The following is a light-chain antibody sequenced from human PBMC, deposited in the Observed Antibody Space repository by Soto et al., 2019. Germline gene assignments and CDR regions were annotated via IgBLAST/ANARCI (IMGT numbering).Light chain of an antibody. Sequence: QSVLTQPPSVSGAPGQTVTLSCAGGSSNIGAGYDVHWYQQLPGTAPKLLIYSENLRPSGVPDRFSGSKSGTSASLAISGLQSDDEADYYCAAWDDSLNGQVFGTGTKVTVL. CDR1: SSNIGAGYD. CDR3: AAWDDSLNGQV. V-gene: IGLV1-40*01. CDR2: SEN. J-gene: IGLJ1*01.